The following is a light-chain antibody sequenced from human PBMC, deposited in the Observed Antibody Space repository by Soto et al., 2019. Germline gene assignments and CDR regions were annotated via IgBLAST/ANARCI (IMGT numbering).Light chain of an antibody. Sequence: DIQMTQSPSTLSASVGDRVTITCRASQTISNWLAWYQQKPVKAPKLLIYDASSLEGGVPSRFSGSGSGTEFTLTLSSLQPDDFATYYCQQYYSYWTFGHGTKVEIK. CDR2: DAS. CDR1: QTISNW. CDR3: QQYYSYWT. V-gene: IGKV1-5*01. J-gene: IGKJ1*01.